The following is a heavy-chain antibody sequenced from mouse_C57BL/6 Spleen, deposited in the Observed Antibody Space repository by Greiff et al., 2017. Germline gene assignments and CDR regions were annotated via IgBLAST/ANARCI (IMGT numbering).Heavy chain of an antibody. Sequence: QVQLKESGPELVKPGASVKISCKASGYAFSSSWMNWVKQRPGKGLEWIGRIYPGDGDTNYTGKFKGKATLTADKSSSTAYMQLSSLTSEDSAVYFCAREEDYYGNLCDYWGQGTTLTVSS. CDR3: AREEDYYGNLCDY. V-gene: IGHV1-82*01. CDR2: IYPGDGDT. D-gene: IGHD2-1*01. CDR1: GYAFSSSW. J-gene: IGHJ2*01.